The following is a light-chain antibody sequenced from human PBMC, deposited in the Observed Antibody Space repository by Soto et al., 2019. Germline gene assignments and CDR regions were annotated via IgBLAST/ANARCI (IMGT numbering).Light chain of an antibody. Sequence: DMQMTQSPSSLSASVGDRVTITCRASQRISNYLNWYQHIPGKAPKVLIYAASSLGSGIPSRFSGSGSGTDFTLTISSLQPEDFATYYCQQSYSPSLTFGQGTKVDIK. J-gene: IGKJ1*01. CDR2: AAS. CDR3: QQSYSPSLT. V-gene: IGKV1-39*01. CDR1: QRISNY.